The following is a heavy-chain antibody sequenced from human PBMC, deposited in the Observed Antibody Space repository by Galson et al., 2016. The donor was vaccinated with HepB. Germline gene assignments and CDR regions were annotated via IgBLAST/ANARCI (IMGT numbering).Heavy chain of an antibody. V-gene: IGHV1-46*01. CDR3: STGGGYNWFDP. Sequence: SVKVSCKASGYTFTTYHMHWVRQAPGQGLEWMGIINPNGGSASYSPKFQGRVTLTRDTSTSTVYMELSNLKSDDTALYYCSTGGGYNWFDPWGQGTLVTVSS. CDR2: INPNGGSA. CDR1: GYTFTTYH. D-gene: IGHD6-25*01. J-gene: IGHJ5*02.